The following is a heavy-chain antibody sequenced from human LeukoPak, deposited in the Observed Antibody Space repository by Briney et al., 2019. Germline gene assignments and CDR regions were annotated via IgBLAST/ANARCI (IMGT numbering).Heavy chain of an antibody. D-gene: IGHD3-3*01. CDR3: AREAIFGVAPDY. Sequence: PSETLSLTCTVSGGSISSGGYYWSWIRQHPGKGLEWIGYIYYSGSTYYNPSLKSRVTISADTSKNQFSLKLSSVTAADTAVYYCAREAIFGVAPDYWGQGTLVTVSS. J-gene: IGHJ4*02. V-gene: IGHV4-31*03. CDR1: GGSISSGGYY. CDR2: IYYSGST.